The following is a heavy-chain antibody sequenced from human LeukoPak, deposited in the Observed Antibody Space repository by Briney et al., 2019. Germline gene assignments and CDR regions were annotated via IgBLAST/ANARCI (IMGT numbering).Heavy chain of an antibody. CDR3: AKDQRWESPHYLDS. CDR2: IYSGGST. D-gene: IGHD1-26*01. V-gene: IGHV3-53*01. CDR1: GFTVSNNY. J-gene: IGHJ4*02. Sequence: TGGSLRLSCVVSGFTVSNNYMSWVRQAPRKGLEWVSLIYSGGSTYCADSVKGRFTISRDNSKNTLYVQMNSLRDEDTAVYYCAKDQRWESPHYLDSWGQGTLVTVSS.